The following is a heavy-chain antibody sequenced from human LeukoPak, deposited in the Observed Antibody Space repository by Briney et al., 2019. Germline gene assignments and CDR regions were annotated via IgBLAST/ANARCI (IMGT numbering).Heavy chain of an antibody. V-gene: IGHV4-59*08. CDR3: ARLTYYYDSSGSLGSGWFDP. J-gene: IGHJ5*02. CDR2: TYYSGST. Sequence: SETLSLTCTVSGGSISSYYWSWIRQPPGKGLEWIGYTYYSGSTNYNPSLKSRVTISVDTSKNQFSLKLSSVTAADTAVYYCARLTYYYDSSGSLGSGWFDPWGQGTLVTVSS. D-gene: IGHD3-22*01. CDR1: GGSISSYY.